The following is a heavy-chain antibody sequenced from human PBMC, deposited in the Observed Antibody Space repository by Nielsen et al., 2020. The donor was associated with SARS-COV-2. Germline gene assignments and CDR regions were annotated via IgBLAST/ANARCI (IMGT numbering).Heavy chain of an antibody. Sequence: VGQAAGKGLEWVSYISSSGSTIYYADSVKGRFTISRDNAKNSLYLQMNSLRAEDTAVYYCARSPVVAAGMDVWGQGTTVTVSS. CDR2: ISSSGSTI. D-gene: IGHD2-15*01. V-gene: IGHV3-48*03. J-gene: IGHJ6*02. CDR3: ARSPVVAAGMDV.